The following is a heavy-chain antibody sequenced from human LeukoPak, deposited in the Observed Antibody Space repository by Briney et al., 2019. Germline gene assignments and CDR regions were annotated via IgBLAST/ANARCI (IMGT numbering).Heavy chain of an antibody. V-gene: IGHV3-30*18. Sequence: PGGSLRLSCAASGFTFSSYGMHWVRQAPGKGLEWVAVISYDGSNKYYADSVKGRFTISRDNSKNTLYLQMNSLRAEDTAVYYCAKDPYFVVHWFDPWGQGTLVTVSS. CDR3: AKDPYFVVHWFDP. J-gene: IGHJ5*02. CDR2: ISYDGSNK. CDR1: GFTFSSYG. D-gene: IGHD2-21*01.